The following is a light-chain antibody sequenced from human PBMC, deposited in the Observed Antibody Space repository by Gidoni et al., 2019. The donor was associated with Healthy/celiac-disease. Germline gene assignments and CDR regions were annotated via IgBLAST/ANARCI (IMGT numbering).Light chain of an antibody. Sequence: DIQMTQSPSYLSASVGDRVTITCRASQSISSYLNWYQQKPGKAPKLLIYAASSLQSGVPSRFSGSGSGTDFTLTISRLQPEDFATYYCQQSYSTPPTFGQGTKVEIK. V-gene: IGKV1-39*01. CDR2: AAS. CDR1: QSISSY. CDR3: QQSYSTPPT. J-gene: IGKJ1*01.